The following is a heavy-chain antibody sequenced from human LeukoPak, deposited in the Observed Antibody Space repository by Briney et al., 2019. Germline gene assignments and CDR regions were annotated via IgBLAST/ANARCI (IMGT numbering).Heavy chain of an antibody. Sequence: TSGTLSLTCAVSGGSISSNNWWGWVRQPPGKGLEWIGEIYHSGSPNYNPSLKSRVTISVDKSRNHFSLNLSSVTAADTAVYYCARGGGYGGIDWYFDLWGRGTLATVSS. D-gene: IGHD4-23*01. J-gene: IGHJ2*01. CDR1: GGSISSNNW. CDR3: ARGGGYGGIDWYFDL. V-gene: IGHV4-4*02. CDR2: IYHSGSP.